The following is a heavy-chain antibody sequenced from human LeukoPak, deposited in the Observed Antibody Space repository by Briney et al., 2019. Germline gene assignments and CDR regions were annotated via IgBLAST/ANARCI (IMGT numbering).Heavy chain of an antibody. CDR3: AKVGGHGSGWFYYYYYMDV. J-gene: IGHJ6*03. CDR1: GFTFSSYG. D-gene: IGHD6-19*01. Sequence: GSLRLSCAASGFTFSSYGMHWVRQAPGKGLEWVAVIWYDGSNKYYSDSVKGRFTISRDNSKNTLYLQMNSLRAEDTAVYYCAKVGGHGSGWFYYYYYMDVWGKGTTVTVSS. CDR2: IWYDGSNK. V-gene: IGHV3-33*06.